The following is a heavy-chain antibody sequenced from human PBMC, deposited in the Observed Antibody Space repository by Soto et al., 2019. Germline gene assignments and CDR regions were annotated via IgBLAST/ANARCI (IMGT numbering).Heavy chain of an antibody. CDR1: GFTFSSYW. V-gene: IGHV3-74*01. Sequence: PGWSLRLSCAASGFTFSSYWMHWVRQAPGKGLVWVSRINSDGSSTSYADSVKGRFTISRDNAKNTLYLQMNSLRAEDTAVYYCAREDEQLGNWFDPWGQGTLVTVSS. CDR2: INSDGSST. D-gene: IGHD6-6*01. J-gene: IGHJ5*02. CDR3: AREDEQLGNWFDP.